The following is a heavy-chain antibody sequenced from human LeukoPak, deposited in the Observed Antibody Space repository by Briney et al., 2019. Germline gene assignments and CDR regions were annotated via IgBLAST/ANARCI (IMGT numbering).Heavy chain of an antibody. CDR1: GYTFTSYD. Sequence: ASVKVSCKASGYTFTSYDINWVRQATGQGLEWMGWMNPNSGNTGYAQKFQGRVTMTRNTSISKAYMELSSLRSEDTAVYYCAIGHSSSSVIDYWGQGTLVTVSS. CDR2: MNPNSGNT. CDR3: AIGHSSSSVIDY. J-gene: IGHJ4*02. D-gene: IGHD6-13*01. V-gene: IGHV1-8*01.